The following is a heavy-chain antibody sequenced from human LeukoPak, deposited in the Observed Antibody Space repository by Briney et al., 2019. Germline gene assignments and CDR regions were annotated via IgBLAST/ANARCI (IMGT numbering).Heavy chain of an antibody. CDR3: ARERYYDSNPDY. CDR1: GGSISSYY. CDR2: IYYSGST. D-gene: IGHD3-22*01. Sequence: PSETLSLTCTVSGGSISSYYWSWIRQPPGKGLEWIGYIYYSGSTNYNPSLKSRVTISVDTSKNQFSLKLSSVTAADTAVYYCARERYYDSNPDYWGQGTLVTVSS. J-gene: IGHJ4*02. V-gene: IGHV4-59*01.